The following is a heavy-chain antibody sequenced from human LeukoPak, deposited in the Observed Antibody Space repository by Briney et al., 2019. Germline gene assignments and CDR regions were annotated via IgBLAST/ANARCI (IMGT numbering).Heavy chain of an antibody. V-gene: IGHV4-34*01. CDR1: GVSFSGYY. J-gene: IGHJ6*02. CDR2: IHHSGST. Sequence: SETLSLTCAVYGVSFSGYYWSWIRQPPGKGLEWIGEIHHSGSTHYNPSLKSRVTISVDKSKNQFSLNLNSVTAADTAVYYCAEHFDYAMDVWGQGTTVTVSS. CDR3: AEHFDYAMDV.